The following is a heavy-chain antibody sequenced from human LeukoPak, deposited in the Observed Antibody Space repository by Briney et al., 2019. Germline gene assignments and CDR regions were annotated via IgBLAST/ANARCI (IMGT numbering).Heavy chain of an antibody. CDR3: AGNHRTYDRTTGEY. V-gene: IGHV3-48*01. CDR2: ISSSGGSI. CDR1: GFTFSYYS. D-gene: IGHD3-9*01. Sequence: GGSLRLSCAASGFTFSYYSMNWIRQAPEKGLEWVSYISSSGGSIYYGDSVKGRFTASRDNAKNSLYLQMNSLRGEDTAVYLCAGNHRTYDRTTGEYWGRGTLVTVSP. J-gene: IGHJ4*02.